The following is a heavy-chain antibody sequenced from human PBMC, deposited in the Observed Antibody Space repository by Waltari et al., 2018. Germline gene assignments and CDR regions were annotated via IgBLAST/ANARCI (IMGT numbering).Heavy chain of an antibody. V-gene: IGHV1-69*01. CDR2: IIPMYGTT. J-gene: IGHJ6*02. CDR3: ARVRKQWELLVTSSGYSAMDV. Sequence: QVQLVQSGAEVKKPGSSVKVSCKAYGGPLRSYVISWVRQAPGQGLEWMGGIIPMYGTTNYAQKFQGRVTITADEATSTFYMELSSLRVEDTATYYCARVRKQWELLVTSSGYSAMDVWGQGTTVTVSS. D-gene: IGHD1-26*01. CDR1: GGPLRSYV.